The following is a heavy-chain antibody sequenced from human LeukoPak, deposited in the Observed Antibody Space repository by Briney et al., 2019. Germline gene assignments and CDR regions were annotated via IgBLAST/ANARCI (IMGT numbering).Heavy chain of an antibody. CDR3: ARLQRAVTGTL. J-gene: IGHJ4*02. V-gene: IGHV3-7*01. CDR1: GGSISSSDYY. Sequence: ETLSLTCSVSGGSISSSDYYWGWIRQPPGKGLEWVANIRQDGSEKQYVDSVKGRFTISRDNAKNSLYLQMSSLRGEDTAVYYCARLQRAVTGTLWGQGTLVIVSS. D-gene: IGHD6-19*01. CDR2: IRQDGSEK.